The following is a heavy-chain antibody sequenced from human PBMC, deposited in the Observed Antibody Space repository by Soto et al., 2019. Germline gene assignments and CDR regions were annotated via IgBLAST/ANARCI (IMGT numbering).Heavy chain of an antibody. D-gene: IGHD4-4*01. CDR2: INTNSGGT. CDR3: ARAKADSNLFDY. V-gene: IGHV1-2*02. CDR1: GYTFTGYY. Sequence: QVHLVQSGAEVKKPGASVKVSCNASGYTFTGYYMHWVRQAPGQGLEWMGWINTNSGGTNDAQKFQGGVTMTRDTSISTAYMELSRLRSDDTAVYDCARAKADSNLFDYWGQGTLVTVSS. J-gene: IGHJ4*02.